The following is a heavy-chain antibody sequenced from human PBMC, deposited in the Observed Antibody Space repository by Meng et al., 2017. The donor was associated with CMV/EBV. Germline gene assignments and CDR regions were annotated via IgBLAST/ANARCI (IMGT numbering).Heavy chain of an antibody. CDR3: ARVDGITIFGVVITEGYYFDY. CDR1: FSGSY. Sequence: FSGSYWSWIRQPPGKGLEWIGEINHSGSTNYNPSLKSRVTISVDTSKNQFSLKLSSVTAADTAVYYCARVDGITIFGVVITEGYYFDYWGQGTLVTVSS. CDR2: INHSGST. J-gene: IGHJ4*02. V-gene: IGHV4-34*01. D-gene: IGHD3-3*01.